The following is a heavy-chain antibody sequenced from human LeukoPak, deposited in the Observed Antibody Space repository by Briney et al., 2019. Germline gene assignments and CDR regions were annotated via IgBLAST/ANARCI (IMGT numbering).Heavy chain of an antibody. Sequence: ASVKVSCKVSGYTLTELSMHWVRQAPGKGLEWMGGFDPEDGETIYAQKFQGRVTMTRDTSISTAYMELSRLRSDDTAVYYCARGWSSGYYRYWGQGTLVTVPS. CDR1: GYTLTELS. J-gene: IGHJ4*02. D-gene: IGHD3-22*01. V-gene: IGHV1-24*01. CDR2: FDPEDGET. CDR3: ARGWSSGYYRY.